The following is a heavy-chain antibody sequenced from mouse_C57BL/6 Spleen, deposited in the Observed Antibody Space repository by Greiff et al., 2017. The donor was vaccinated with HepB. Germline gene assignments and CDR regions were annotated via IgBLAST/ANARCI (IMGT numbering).Heavy chain of an antibody. Sequence: VKLVESGPELVKPGASVKISCKASGYAFSSSWMNWVKQRPGKGLEWIGRIYPGDGDTNYNGKFKGKATLTADKSSSTAYMQLSSLTSEDSAVYFCARSYYYGSSAWFAYWGQGTLVTVSA. J-gene: IGHJ3*01. CDR1: GYAFSSSW. V-gene: IGHV1-82*01. D-gene: IGHD1-1*01. CDR3: ARSYYYGSSAWFAY. CDR2: IYPGDGDT.